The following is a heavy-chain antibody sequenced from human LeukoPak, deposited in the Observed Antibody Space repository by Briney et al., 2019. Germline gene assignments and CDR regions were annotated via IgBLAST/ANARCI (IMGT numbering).Heavy chain of an antibody. Sequence: GGSLRLSCTASEYNFGYYGMSWFRQAPGKGLEWVGFIRSNAYGGTAEYAASVKGRVTISRDDSKSIGYLQMNSLKTEDTAIYYCTRAVIAAAGLFFDYWGQGTLVTASS. J-gene: IGHJ4*01. CDR2: IRSNAYGGTA. CDR1: EYNFGYYG. V-gene: IGHV3-49*03. D-gene: IGHD6-13*01. CDR3: TRAVIAAAGLFFDY.